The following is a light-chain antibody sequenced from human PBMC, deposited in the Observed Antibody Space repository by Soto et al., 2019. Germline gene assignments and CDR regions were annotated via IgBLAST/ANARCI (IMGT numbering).Light chain of an antibody. CDR3: TAWDGSLDGRV. Sequence: QSVLTQPPSASGTPGQRVTISCSGSSSNIGTNTVNWYQQLPGTAPKLLIYSTNQRPSGIPDRFSGSKSGTSASLDISGLQSEDEADYYCTAWDGSLDGRVFGGGTKLTVL. J-gene: IGLJ3*02. V-gene: IGLV1-44*01. CDR2: STN. CDR1: SSNIGTNT.